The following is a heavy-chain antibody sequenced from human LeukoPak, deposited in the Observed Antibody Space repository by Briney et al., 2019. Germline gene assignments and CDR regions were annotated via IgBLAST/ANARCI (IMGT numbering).Heavy chain of an antibody. CDR1: GGTFSSHA. D-gene: IGHD5-12*01. CDR3: ARGDSGYDYGFDN. CDR2: IIPIFGTT. V-gene: IGHV1-69*05. Sequence: ASVKVSCKASGGTFSSHAISWVRQAPGQGLEWVGGIIPIFGTTNYAQKFQGRVTVTTDESTSTGYMELRSLRSDDTAVYYCARGDSGYDYGFDNWGQGTLVTVSS. J-gene: IGHJ4*02.